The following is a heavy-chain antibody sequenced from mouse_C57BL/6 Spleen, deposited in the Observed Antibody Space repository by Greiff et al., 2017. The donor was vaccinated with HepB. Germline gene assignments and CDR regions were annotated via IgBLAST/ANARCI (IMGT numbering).Heavy chain of an antibody. CDR3: ARGLPCGDY. Sequence: EVHLVESGPGLVKPSQSLSLTCSVTGYSITSGYYWNWIRQFPGNKLEWMGYISYDGSNNYNPSLKNRISITRDTSKNQFFLKLNSVTTEDTATYYCARGLPCGDYWGQGTSVTVSS. J-gene: IGHJ4*01. CDR1: GYSITSGYY. D-gene: IGHD6-1*01. V-gene: IGHV3-6*01. CDR2: ISYDGSN.